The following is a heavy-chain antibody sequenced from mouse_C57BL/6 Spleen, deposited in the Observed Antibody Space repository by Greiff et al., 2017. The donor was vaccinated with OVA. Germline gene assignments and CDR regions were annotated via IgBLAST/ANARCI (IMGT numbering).Heavy chain of an antibody. CDR2: IYPGSGNT. Sequence: VQLQESGPELVKPGASVKISCKASGYSFTSYYIHWVKQRPGQGLEWIGWIYPGSGNTKYNEKFKGKATLTADTSSSTAYMQLSSLTSEDSAVYYCARSRDGYSWFAYWGQGTLVTVSA. J-gene: IGHJ3*01. D-gene: IGHD2-3*01. CDR1: GYSFTSYY. V-gene: IGHV1-66*01. CDR3: ARSRDGYSWFAY.